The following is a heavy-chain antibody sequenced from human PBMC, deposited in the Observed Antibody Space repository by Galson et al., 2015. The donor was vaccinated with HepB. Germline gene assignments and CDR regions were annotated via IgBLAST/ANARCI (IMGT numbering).Heavy chain of an antibody. CDR2: INTNTGNP. CDR3: ARDKGLLWFGESPRSFDY. V-gene: IGHV7-4-1*02. D-gene: IGHD3-10*01. Sequence: SVKVSCKASGYTFTSYAMNWVRQAPGQGLEWMGWINTNTGNPTYAQGFTGRFVFSLDTSVSTAYLQISSLKAEDTAVYYCARDKGLLWFGESPRSFDYWGQGTLVTVSS. CDR1: GYTFTSYA. J-gene: IGHJ4*02.